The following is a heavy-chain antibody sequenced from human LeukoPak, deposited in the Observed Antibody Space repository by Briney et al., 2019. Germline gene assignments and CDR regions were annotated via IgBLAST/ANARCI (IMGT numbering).Heavy chain of an antibody. CDR3: ARGGDYYGSGMIRVGVAYYYGMDV. CDR1: GFTFSSYW. J-gene: IGHJ6*02. CDR2: IKQDGSEK. D-gene: IGHD3-10*01. Sequence: GGSLRLSCAASGFTFSSYWMSWVRQAPGKGLEWVANIKQDGSEKYYVDSVKGRFTISRDNAKNSLYLQMNSLRAEDTAVYYCARGGDYYGSGMIRVGVAYYYGMDVWGQGTTVTVSS. V-gene: IGHV3-7*01.